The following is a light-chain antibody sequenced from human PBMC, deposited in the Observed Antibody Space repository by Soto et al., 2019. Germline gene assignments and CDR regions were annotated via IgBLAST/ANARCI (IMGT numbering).Light chain of an antibody. J-gene: IGKJ1*01. CDR1: QSINNW. V-gene: IGKV1-5*01. CDR2: HAS. Sequence: DIQMTQSPSTLSASVGDRVTITCRASQSINNWLAWYQKKPGKAPNLLIYHASSLQSGVPSRFSGTGSGTEFTLTISSLQPEDFATYYCQQYSSLWGVGQGTKVDSK. CDR3: QQYSSLWG.